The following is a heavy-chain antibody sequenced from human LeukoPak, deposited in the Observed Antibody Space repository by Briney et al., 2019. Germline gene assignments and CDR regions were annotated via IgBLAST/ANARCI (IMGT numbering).Heavy chain of an antibody. CDR1: GGSISSSGYY. CDR3: ARGPYYFDS. V-gene: IGHV4-39*07. J-gene: IGHJ4*02. CDR2: IYYSGGN. Sequence: PSETLSLTCTVSGGSISSSGYYWGWLRQPPGKGLEWIGSIYYSGGNNYNPSLNSRVTRSVDTSKNQFSLRLSSVTAADTAVYYCARGPYYFDSWGPGTLVTVSS.